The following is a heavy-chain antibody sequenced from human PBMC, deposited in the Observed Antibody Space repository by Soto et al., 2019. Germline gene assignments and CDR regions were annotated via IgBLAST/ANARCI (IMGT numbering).Heavy chain of an antibody. Sequence: QVQLVQSGTEVKKPGSSVKVSCKASGDTFSFYTINWVRQAPGLGLEWVGRINPIVSMSNYAQKFQGRVSVAADKSTSTAYMELSSLRSDDTAMYFCAASYGSGYRAFDYWGQGALVIVSS. CDR3: AASYGSGYRAFDY. CDR1: GDTFSFYT. J-gene: IGHJ4*02. D-gene: IGHD3-10*01. V-gene: IGHV1-69*02. CDR2: INPIVSMS.